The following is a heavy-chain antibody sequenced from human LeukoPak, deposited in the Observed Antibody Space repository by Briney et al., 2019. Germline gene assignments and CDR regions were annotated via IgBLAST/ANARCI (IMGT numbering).Heavy chain of an antibody. CDR3: ARHGGGGYGYGFDD. CDR1: VGPISSSSYY. Sequence: SETLSLTCTVSVGPISSSSYYWGWIRQPPGKGLEWIGSIYYSGSTYHNPSLKSPLTISVDTSKSQFSLKLTSVTAADTAVYYCARHGGGGYGYGFDDWGRGTLVTVYS. CDR2: IYYSGST. D-gene: IGHD5-12*01. V-gene: IGHV4-39*01. J-gene: IGHJ4*02.